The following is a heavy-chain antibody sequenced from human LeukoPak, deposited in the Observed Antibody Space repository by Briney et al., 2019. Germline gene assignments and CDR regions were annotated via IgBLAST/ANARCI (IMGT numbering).Heavy chain of an antibody. CDR2: IYTTGST. CDR1: GGSISSYY. V-gene: IGHV4-4*07. CDR3: AREDYDSSGYYELYYFDY. Sequence: SETLSLTCTVSGGSISSYYWSWIRQPDGKGLEWIGRIYTTGSTNYNPSLQSRVTMSVDTSKNQFSLKLSSVTAADTAVYYCAREDYDSSGYYELYYFDYWGQGTLVTVSS. J-gene: IGHJ4*02. D-gene: IGHD3-22*01.